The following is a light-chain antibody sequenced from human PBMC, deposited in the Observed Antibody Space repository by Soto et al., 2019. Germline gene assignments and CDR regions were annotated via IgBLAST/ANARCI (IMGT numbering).Light chain of an antibody. CDR3: YSYAGRNIWV. CDR2: GVT. CDR1: GSDIGAYNF. J-gene: IGLJ3*02. Sequence: QSALTQPPSASGSPGQSVTISCTGSGSDIGAYNFVSWYQQHPGKAPKLMIFGVTERPSGVPERFSGSKSGNTASLTVSGLQADDEGVYYCYSYAGRNIWVFGGGTKL. V-gene: IGLV2-8*01.